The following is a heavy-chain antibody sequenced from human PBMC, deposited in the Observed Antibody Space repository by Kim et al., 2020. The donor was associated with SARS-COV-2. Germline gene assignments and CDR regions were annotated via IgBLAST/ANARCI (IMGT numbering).Heavy chain of an antibody. CDR1: GGSISSYY. Sequence: SETLSLTCTVSGGSISSYYWSWIRQPPGKGLEWIGYIYYSGSTNYNPSLKSRVTISVDTSKNQFSLKLSSVTAADTAVYYCARHVTSRANVTLFDYWGQGTLVNVSS. V-gene: IGHV4-59*08. CDR3: ARHVTSRANVTLFDY. J-gene: IGHJ4*02. CDR2: IYYSGST. D-gene: IGHD1-26*01.